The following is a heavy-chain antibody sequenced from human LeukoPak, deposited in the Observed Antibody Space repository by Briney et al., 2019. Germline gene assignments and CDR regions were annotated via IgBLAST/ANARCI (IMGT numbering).Heavy chain of an antibody. V-gene: IGHV4-59*01. CDR3: ARGKDSSGY. CDR2: IYYSGST. Sequence: ASETLSLTCTVSGGSISSYYWSWIRQPPGKGLEWIGYIYYSGSTNYNPSLKSRVTISVDTSKNQFSLELSSVTAADTAVYYCARGKDSSGYWGQGTLVTVSS. CDR1: GGSISSYY. D-gene: IGHD6-19*01. J-gene: IGHJ4*02.